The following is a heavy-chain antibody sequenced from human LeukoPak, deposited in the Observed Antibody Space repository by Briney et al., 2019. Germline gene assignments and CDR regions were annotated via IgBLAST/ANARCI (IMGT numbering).Heavy chain of an antibody. CDR2: IIPIFGTA. CDR1: GGTFISYA. V-gene: IGHV1-69*01. J-gene: IGHJ5*02. CDR3: ARDLGGYYWFDP. Sequence: SVKVSCKASGGTFISYAISWVRQAPGQGLEWMGGIIPIFGTANYAQKFQGRVTITADESTSTAYMELSSLRSEDTAVYYCARDLGGYYWFDPWGQGTLVTVSS. D-gene: IGHD3-22*01.